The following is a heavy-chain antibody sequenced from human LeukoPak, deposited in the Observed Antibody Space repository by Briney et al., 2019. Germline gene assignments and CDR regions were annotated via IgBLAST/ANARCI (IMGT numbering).Heavy chain of an antibody. CDR3: ARDYCSSTSCLFDY. Sequence: ASVNVSSKASGYTFTGYYMHWVRQAPGQGREWMGWINPNSGGTNYAQKFQGWVTMTRDTSISTAYMELSRLRSDDTAVYYCARDYCSSTSCLFDYWGQGTLVTVSS. CDR1: GYTFTGYY. V-gene: IGHV1-2*04. J-gene: IGHJ4*02. CDR2: INPNSGGT. D-gene: IGHD2-2*01.